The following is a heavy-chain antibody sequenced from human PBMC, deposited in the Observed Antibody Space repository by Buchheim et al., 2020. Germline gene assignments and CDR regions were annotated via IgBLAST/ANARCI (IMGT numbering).Heavy chain of an antibody. CDR3: ATDPDSSSYYSFDY. CDR2: IKSNVDGETS. Sequence: EVQLVDSGGGLVKPGGSLKISCAASGFTFKNAWMSWVRQAPGKGLEWVGCIKSNVDGETSDYAAPVQCRFSIYRDDYTNELTLQMDSLKIEDTAVYYCATDPDSSSYYSFDYWGQG. CDR1: GFTFKNAW. J-gene: IGHJ4*02. V-gene: IGHV3-15*01. D-gene: IGHD3-22*01.